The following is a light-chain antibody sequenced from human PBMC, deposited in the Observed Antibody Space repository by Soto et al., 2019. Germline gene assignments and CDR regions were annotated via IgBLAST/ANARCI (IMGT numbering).Light chain of an antibody. Sequence: QSALTQPRSVSGSPGQSVTISCTGTSSDVGGYNYVSWYQHHPGKAPKLMIYEVSQRPSGVPDRFSGSKSGNTASLTVSGLQAEDEADYYCSSYAGSNNLLFGGGTKLTVL. V-gene: IGLV2-8*01. CDR1: SSDVGGYNY. J-gene: IGLJ2*01. CDR2: EVS. CDR3: SSYAGSNNLL.